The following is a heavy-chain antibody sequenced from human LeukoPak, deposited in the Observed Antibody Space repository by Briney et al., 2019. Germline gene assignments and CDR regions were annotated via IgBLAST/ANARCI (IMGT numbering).Heavy chain of an antibody. Sequence: PGGSLRLSCAASGFTFSSYAMSWVRQAPGKGLEWVSAISGSGGSTYYADSVKGRFTISRDNSKNTLYLQMNSLRAEDTAVYYCAKVGDCSGGSCYSGMDVWGQGTTVTVSS. J-gene: IGHJ6*02. CDR2: ISGSGGST. CDR1: GFTFSSYA. V-gene: IGHV3-23*01. CDR3: AKVGDCSGGSCYSGMDV. D-gene: IGHD2-15*01.